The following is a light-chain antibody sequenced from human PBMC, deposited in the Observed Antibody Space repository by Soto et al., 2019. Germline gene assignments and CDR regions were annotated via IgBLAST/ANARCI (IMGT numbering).Light chain of an antibody. V-gene: IGLV2-14*01. CDR2: EVS. Sequence: QSVLTQPASVSGSPGQSITISCTGTSSDVGGYNYVSWYQLHPGKAPKLIIYEVSNQPSGVSNRFSGSKSGNTASLTISGRLAEDEADYYCSSYTSGTADVFGTGTKVTVL. J-gene: IGLJ1*01. CDR1: SSDVGGYNY. CDR3: SSYTSGTADV.